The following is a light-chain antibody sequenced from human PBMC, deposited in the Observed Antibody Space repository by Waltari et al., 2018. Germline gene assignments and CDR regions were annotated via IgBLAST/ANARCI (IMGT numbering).Light chain of an antibody. V-gene: IGLV2-14*01. CDR1: SSDVGGYNY. J-gene: IGLJ2*01. Sequence: QSALTQPASVSGSPGQSITISCPGTSSDVGGYNYVSWYQQHPGKAPQLIIYEVSNRPSGVSNCFSGSKSGNTASLTTSGLQAEDEADYYCSSYTSSSIYVVFGGGTKLTVL. CDR2: EVS. CDR3: SSYTSSSIYVV.